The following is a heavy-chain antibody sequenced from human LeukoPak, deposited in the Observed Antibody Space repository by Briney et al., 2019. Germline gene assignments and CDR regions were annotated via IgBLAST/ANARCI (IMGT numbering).Heavy chain of an antibody. V-gene: IGHV3-21*01. Sequence: GGSLRLSCAASGFTFSSYAMSWVRQAPGKGLEWVSSISSSSSYIYYADSVKGRFTISRDNAKNSLYLQMNSLRAEDTAVYYCARGRYDFWSGYYTFDYWGQGTLVTVSS. CDR3: ARGRYDFWSGYYTFDY. J-gene: IGHJ4*02. CDR2: ISSSSSYI. D-gene: IGHD3-3*01. CDR1: GFTFSSYA.